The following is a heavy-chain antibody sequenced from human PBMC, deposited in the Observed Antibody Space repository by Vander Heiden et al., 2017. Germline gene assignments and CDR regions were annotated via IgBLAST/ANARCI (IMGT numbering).Heavy chain of an antibody. CDR1: GFTFSSYA. J-gene: IGHJ4*02. D-gene: IGHD1-26*01. V-gene: IGHV3-30-3*01. Sequence: QVQLVESGGGVVQPGRSLRLSCAASGFTFSSYAMHWVRQAPGKGLEWLAVISYDGSNKYYADSVKGRFTISRDNSKNTLYLQMNSLRAEDTAVYYCARGRVGATPYFDYWGQGTLVTVSS. CDR3: ARGRVGATPYFDY. CDR2: ISYDGSNK.